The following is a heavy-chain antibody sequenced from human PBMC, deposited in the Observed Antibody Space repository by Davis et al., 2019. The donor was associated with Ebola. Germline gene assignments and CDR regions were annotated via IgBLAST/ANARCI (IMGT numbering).Heavy chain of an antibody. CDR1: GGSISSGGYY. CDR3: ARLGGFMVRGVLIPYYGMDV. V-gene: IGHV4-31*03. J-gene: IGHJ6*04. Sequence: SETLSLTCTVSGGSISSGGYYWSWIRQHPGKGLEWIGYIYYSGSTYYNPSLKSRVTISVDTSKNQFSLKLSSVTAADTAVYYCARLGGFMVRGVLIPYYGMDVWGKGTTVTASS. CDR2: IYYSGST. D-gene: IGHD3-10*01.